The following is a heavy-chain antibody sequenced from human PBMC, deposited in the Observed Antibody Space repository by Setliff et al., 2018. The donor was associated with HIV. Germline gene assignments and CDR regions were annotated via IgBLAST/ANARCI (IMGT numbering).Heavy chain of an antibody. V-gene: IGHV1-18*01. Sequence: RASVKVSCKASGYTFINYHITWVRQAPGQGLEWVGSISASSVNTNYTQGRVTMTTDISTSTAYMELRSLRSADSAVYYCARVPVSNYYYYMDVWGKGTTVTVS. CDR1: GYTFINYH. CDR2: ISASSVNT. J-gene: IGHJ6*03. CDR3: ARVPVSNYYYYMDV.